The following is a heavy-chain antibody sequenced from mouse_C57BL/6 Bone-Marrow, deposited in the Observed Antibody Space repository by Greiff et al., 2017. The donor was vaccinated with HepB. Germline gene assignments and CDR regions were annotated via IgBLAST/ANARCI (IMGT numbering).Heavy chain of an antibody. CDR3: ANGSSSFAY. Sequence: QVQLKESGAELAKPGASVKLSCKASGYTFTSYWLHWVKQRPGQGLEWIGYINPSSGYTKYNQKFKDKATLTADKSSSTAYMQLSSLTYEDSAVYYCANGSSSFAYWGQGTLFTVSA. D-gene: IGHD1-1*01. CDR1: GYTFTSYW. V-gene: IGHV1-7*01. CDR2: INPSSGYT. J-gene: IGHJ3*01.